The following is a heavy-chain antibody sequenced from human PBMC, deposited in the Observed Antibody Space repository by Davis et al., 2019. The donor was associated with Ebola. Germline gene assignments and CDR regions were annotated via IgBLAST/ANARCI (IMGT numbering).Heavy chain of an antibody. CDR3: ARGGSPAGWFDP. CDR2: IYYSGST. V-gene: IGHV4-59*01. J-gene: IGHJ5*02. Sequence: LSCTVSGGSISSYYWSWIRQPPGKGLEWIGYIYYSGSTNYNPSLKSQVTISVDTSKNQFSLKLSSVTAADTAVYYCARGGSPAGWFDPWGQGTLVTVSS. CDR1: GGSISSYY.